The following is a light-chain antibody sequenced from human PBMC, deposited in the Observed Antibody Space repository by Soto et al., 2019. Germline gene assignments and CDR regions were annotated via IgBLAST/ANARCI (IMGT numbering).Light chain of an antibody. CDR3: KQYGSPIT. J-gene: IGKJ5*01. CDR2: GAS. CDR1: QSVSSSY. Sequence: EIVMTQSPATLSVSPGERATLSCRASQSVSSSYLAWYQQKPGQAPRLLIYGASSRATGIPDRFSGSGSGTEFTLTISRLEPEDFAVYYCKQYGSPITFGQGTRLEIK. V-gene: IGKV3-20*01.